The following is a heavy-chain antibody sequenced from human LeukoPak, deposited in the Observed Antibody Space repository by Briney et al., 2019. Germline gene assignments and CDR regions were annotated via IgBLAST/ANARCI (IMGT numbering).Heavy chain of an antibody. V-gene: IGHV3-21*01. CDR2: ISSNSSYI. D-gene: IGHD6-13*01. J-gene: IGHJ4*02. CDR3: AREPYSSSWTNYDY. CDR1: GFTFSSYS. Sequence: GGSLRLSCAASGFTFSSYSMNWVRQAPGKGLEWVSSISSNSSYIYYADSVKGRFTISRDNAKNSLYLQMNSLRAEDTAVYYCAREPYSSSWTNYDYWGQGTLVTVSS.